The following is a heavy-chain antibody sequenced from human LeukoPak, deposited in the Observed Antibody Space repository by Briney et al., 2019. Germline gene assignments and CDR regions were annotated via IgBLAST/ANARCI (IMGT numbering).Heavy chain of an antibody. CDR1: GGSISNYY. CDR3: ARPTYYYDSSGPPYWYFDL. CDR2: IYYSGST. D-gene: IGHD3-22*01. J-gene: IGHJ2*01. Sequence: PSETLSLTCTVSGGSISNYYWSWIRQPPGKGLEWIGYIYYSGSTNYNPSLKSRVTISVDTSKNQFSLKLSSVTAADTAVYYCARPTYYYDSSGPPYWYFDLWGRGTLVTVSS. V-gene: IGHV4-59*08.